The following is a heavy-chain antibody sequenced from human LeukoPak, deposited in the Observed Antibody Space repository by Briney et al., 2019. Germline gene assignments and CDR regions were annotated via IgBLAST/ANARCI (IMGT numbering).Heavy chain of an antibody. CDR2: INQDGDER. Sequence: GGSLRLSCVASGFTFRNYYMSWVRQAPGKGLEWVANINQDGDERNYVDAVNGRFTISRDNAKNSVTLQMISLRAEDTAVYSCVSEYYEFLACSNWGQGSLVTVSS. D-gene: IGHD2-2*01. J-gene: IGHJ4*03. V-gene: IGHV3-7*01. CDR1: GFTFRNYY. CDR3: VSEYYEFLACSN.